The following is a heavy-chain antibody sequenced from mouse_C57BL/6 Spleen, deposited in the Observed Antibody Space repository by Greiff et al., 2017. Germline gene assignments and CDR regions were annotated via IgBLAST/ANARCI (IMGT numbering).Heavy chain of an antibody. J-gene: IGHJ1*03. Sequence: VQLQPSGAELVKPGASVKLSCKASGYTFTSYWMQWVKQRPGQGLEWIGEIDPSDSYTNYNQKFKGKATLTVDTSSSTAYMQLSSLTSEDSAVYYCARRRGNYEGWYFDVWGTGTTVTVSS. V-gene: IGHV1-50*01. CDR1: GYTFTSYW. CDR2: IDPSDSYT. D-gene: IGHD2-1*01. CDR3: ARRRGNYEGWYFDV.